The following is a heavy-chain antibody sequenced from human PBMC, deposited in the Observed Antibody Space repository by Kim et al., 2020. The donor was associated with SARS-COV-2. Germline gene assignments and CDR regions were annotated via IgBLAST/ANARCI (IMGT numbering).Heavy chain of an antibody. V-gene: IGHV4-59*01. CDR3: ARDLLV. Sequence: SETLSLTCTVSGGSIRIDYWSWIRQPPGKGLEWIGYIYYSGSTNYNPSLKSRVTISVDTSKNQFSLKLSSVTAADTAVYYCARDLLVWGQGTLVTVSS. D-gene: IGHD1-26*01. CDR2: IYYSGST. J-gene: IGHJ4*02. CDR1: GGSIRIDY.